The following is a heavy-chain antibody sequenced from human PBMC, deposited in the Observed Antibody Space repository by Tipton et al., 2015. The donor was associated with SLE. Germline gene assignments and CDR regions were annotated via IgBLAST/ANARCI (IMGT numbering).Heavy chain of an antibody. CDR2: LYATGST. CDR1: GGSISSGSYY. Sequence: TLSLTCTVSGGSISSGSYYWSWIRQPAGKGLEWIGRLYATGSTYYNPSLKSRVTLSIDTSKNQFSLELTSLTAADPAVYYCAREGVPYNWFDPWGQGTLVTVSS. J-gene: IGHJ5*02. CDR3: AREGVPYNWFDP. V-gene: IGHV4-61*02.